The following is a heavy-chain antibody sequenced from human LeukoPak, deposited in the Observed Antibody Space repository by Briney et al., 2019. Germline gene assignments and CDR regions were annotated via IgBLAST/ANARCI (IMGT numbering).Heavy chain of an antibody. CDR3: ARGSHYYDSSGYALDY. D-gene: IGHD3-22*01. V-gene: IGHV4-59*12. CDR2: IYYSGST. Sequence: SETLSLTCTVSGGSISSYYWSWIRQPPGKGLEWIGYIYYSGSTNYNPSLKSRVTISVDTSKNQFSLKLSSVTAADTAVYYCARGSHYYDSSGYALDYWGQGTLVTVSS. CDR1: GGSISSYY. J-gene: IGHJ4*02.